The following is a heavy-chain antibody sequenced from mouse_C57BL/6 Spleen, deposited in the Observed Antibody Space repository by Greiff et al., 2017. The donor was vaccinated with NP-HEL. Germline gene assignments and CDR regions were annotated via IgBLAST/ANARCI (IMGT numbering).Heavy chain of an antibody. CDR2: IDPSDSYT. CDR1: GYTFTSYW. V-gene: IGHV1-69*01. Sequence: QVQLQQPGAELVMPGASVKLSCKASGYTFTSYWMHWVKQRPGQGLEWIGEIDPSDSYTNYNQKFKGKSTLTVDKSSSTAYMQLSSLTSEDSAVYYCAIFDNYAMDYWGQGTSVTVSS. CDR3: AIFDNYAMDY. J-gene: IGHJ4*01.